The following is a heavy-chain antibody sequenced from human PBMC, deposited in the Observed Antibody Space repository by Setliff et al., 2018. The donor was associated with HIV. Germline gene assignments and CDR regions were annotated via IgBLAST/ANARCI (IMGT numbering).Heavy chain of an antibody. Sequence: PSETLSLTCTVSGGSITGHYWSWIRQPPGKGLEWIGYINHSGLSNFNPSLKSRLSIPVDTPKNQFSLKLTSVTATDTAVYYCARGGGFWSGQLDYWGQGTLVTVSS. CDR2: INHSGLS. CDR1: GGSITGHY. V-gene: IGHV4-59*11. CDR3: ARGGGFWSGQLDY. J-gene: IGHJ4*02. D-gene: IGHD3-3*01.